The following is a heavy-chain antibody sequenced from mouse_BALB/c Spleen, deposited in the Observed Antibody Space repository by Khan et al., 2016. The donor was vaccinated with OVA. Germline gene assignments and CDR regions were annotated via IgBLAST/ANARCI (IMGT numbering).Heavy chain of an antibody. CDR3: AKWGDVYAVDY. Sequence: VELVESGPGLVAPSQSLSITCTVSGFSLTSYGVNWVRQPPGKGLEWLGVIWGDGSTNYHSALISRLSISKDNSKSQLFLKLNSLQTDDTATYYCAKWGDVYAVDYWGQGTSVTVSS. D-gene: IGHD2-13*01. V-gene: IGHV2-3*01. CDR2: IWGDGST. J-gene: IGHJ4*01. CDR1: GFSLTSYG.